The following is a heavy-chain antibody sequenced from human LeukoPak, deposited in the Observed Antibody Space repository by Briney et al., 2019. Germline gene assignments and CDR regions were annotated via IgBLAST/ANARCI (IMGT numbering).Heavy chain of an antibody. Sequence: GGSLRLSCVASGFAFSTFAINWVRQAPGKGLEWVSSISSSSTYIYYADSVQGRFTISRDNAGNSVFLQMNSLRAEDTAVYYCTRDGSGSGDYWGQGTLVTVSS. V-gene: IGHV3-21*01. CDR2: ISSSSTYI. CDR1: GFAFSTFA. CDR3: TRDGSGSGDY. J-gene: IGHJ4*02. D-gene: IGHD2-15*01.